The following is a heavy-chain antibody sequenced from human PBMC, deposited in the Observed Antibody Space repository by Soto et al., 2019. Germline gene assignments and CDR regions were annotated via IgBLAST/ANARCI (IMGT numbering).Heavy chain of an antibody. CDR1: GGSFSGYY. J-gene: IGHJ5*02. CDR3: ARARYSYGAKYGWFDP. D-gene: IGHD5-18*01. Sequence: SETLSLTCAVYGGSFSGYYWSWIRQPPGKGLEWIGEINHSGSTNYNPSLKSRVTISVDTSKNQFSLKLSSVTAADTAVYYCARARYSYGAKYGWFDPWGQGTLVTVSS. CDR2: INHSGST. V-gene: IGHV4-34*01.